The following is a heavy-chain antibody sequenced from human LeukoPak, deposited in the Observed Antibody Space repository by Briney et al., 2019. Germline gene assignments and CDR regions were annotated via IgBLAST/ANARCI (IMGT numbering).Heavy chain of an antibody. CDR2: IYYRST. D-gene: IGHD4-23*01. V-gene: IGHV4-59*08. CDR1: GGSISGDY. J-gene: IGHJ4*02. CDR3: ARHYDYGGLDY. Sequence: SETLSLTCTVSGGSISGDYWSWIRQSPGKGLEWIGFIYYRSTSYNPSLKSRVTISADTSKNQFSLKLSSATAADTAVYYCARHYDYGGLDYWGQGTLVTVSS.